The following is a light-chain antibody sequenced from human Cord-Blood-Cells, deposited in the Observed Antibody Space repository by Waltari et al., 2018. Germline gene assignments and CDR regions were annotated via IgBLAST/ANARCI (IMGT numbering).Light chain of an antibody. CDR1: SSNIGSNY. J-gene: IGLJ3*02. Sequence: QSVLTQPPSASGTPGQRVTISCSGSSSNIGSNYVYWYQQLPGTAPKLLIYRNNQRPSGVPDRFPGSKSGTSASLAISGRRSEDEADYYCAAWDDSLSGLFGGGTKLTVL. CDR3: AAWDDSLSGL. V-gene: IGLV1-47*01. CDR2: RNN.